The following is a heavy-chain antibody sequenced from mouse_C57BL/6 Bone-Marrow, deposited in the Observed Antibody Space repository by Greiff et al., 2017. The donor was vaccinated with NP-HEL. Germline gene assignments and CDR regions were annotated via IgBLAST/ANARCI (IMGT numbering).Heavy chain of an antibody. CDR2: ILPGSGST. J-gene: IGHJ2*01. V-gene: IGHV1-9*01. D-gene: IGHD2-2*01. CDR1: GYTFTGYW. Sequence: QVQLKESGAELMKPGASVKLSCKATGYTFTGYWIEWVKQRPGHGLEWIGEILPGSGSTNYNEKFKGKATFTADTSSNTAYMQLSSLTTEDSAIYYCASPLWLRRRGNYFDYWGQGTTLTVSS. CDR3: ASPLWLRRRGNYFDY.